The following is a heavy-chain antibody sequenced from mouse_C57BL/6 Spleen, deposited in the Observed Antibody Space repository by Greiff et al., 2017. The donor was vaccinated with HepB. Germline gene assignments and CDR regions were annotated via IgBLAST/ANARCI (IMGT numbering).Heavy chain of an antibody. CDR3: ARRSYGNYFDY. J-gene: IGHJ2*01. CDR2: LSSGSSTI. V-gene: IGHV5-17*01. CDR1: GFTFSDYG. Sequence: EVMLVESGGGLVKPGGSLKLSCAASGFTFSDYGMHWVRQAPEKGLEWVAYLSSGSSTIYYADTVQGRFTISRDNAKNTLFLQMTSLRSEDTAMYYCARRSYGNYFDYWGQGTTLTVSS. D-gene: IGHD2-1*01.